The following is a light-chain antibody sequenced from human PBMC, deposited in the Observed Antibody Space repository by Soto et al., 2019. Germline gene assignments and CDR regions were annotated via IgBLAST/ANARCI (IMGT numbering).Light chain of an antibody. J-gene: IGKJ2*01. CDR3: QQYGGVPYT. V-gene: IGKV3-20*01. CDR2: AAS. CDR1: QSVSSSY. Sequence: EIVLTQSPGTLSLSPGERATLSCRASQSVSSSYLAWYQQKPGQAPRLFIYAASIRATGIPDRFSGSGSGTDFTLTISRLEPEDFAIYYCQQYGGVPYTFGQGTKLEIK.